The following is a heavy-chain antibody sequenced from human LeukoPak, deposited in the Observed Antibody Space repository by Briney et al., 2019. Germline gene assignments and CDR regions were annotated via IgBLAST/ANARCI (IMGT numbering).Heavy chain of an antibody. CDR2: VSLTEET. Sequence: PSETLSLTCTVSGASISSYYWSWIRQPPGKGLEWIGEVSLTEETNYNPSLNGRVTMSLDGSRNQLSLTLTSVTAADTAIYYCSRESGAFCPFGYWGQGTLVIVPP. D-gene: IGHD1-26*01. CDR3: SRESGAFCPFGY. CDR1: GASISSYY. J-gene: IGHJ4*02. V-gene: IGHV4-4*08.